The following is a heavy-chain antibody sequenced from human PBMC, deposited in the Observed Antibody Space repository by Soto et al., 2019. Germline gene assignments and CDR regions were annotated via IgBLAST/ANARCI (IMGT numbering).Heavy chain of an antibody. CDR2: ISYDGSNK. Sequence: QVQLVESGGGVVQPGRSLRLSCAASGFTFSSYAMHWVRQAPGKGLEWVAVISYDGSNKYYADSVKGRFTISRDNSKNTLYLQMNSLRAEDTAVYYCAGVRKHILLLGGFDYWGQGTLVTVSS. V-gene: IGHV3-30-3*01. CDR3: AGVRKHILLLGGFDY. CDR1: GFTFSSYA. D-gene: IGHD3-16*01. J-gene: IGHJ4*02.